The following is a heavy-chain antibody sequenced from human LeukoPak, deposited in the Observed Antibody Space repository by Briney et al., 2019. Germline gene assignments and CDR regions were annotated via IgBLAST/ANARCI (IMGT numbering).Heavy chain of an antibody. CDR2: ISGSGGST. Sequence: GGSLRLSCAAPGFTFSSYAMSWVRQAPGKGLEWVSAISGSGGSTYYADSVKGRFTISRDNGGNSLSPQMDSLRAEDTAVYYCVRERNCSRTGCYVGVFDLWGQGTMVTVSS. J-gene: IGHJ3*01. CDR1: GFTFSSYA. CDR3: VRERNCSRTGCYVGVFDL. V-gene: IGHV3-23*01. D-gene: IGHD2-2*01.